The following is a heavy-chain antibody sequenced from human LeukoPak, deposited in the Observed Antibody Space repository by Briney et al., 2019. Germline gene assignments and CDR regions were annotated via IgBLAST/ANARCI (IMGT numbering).Heavy chain of an antibody. J-gene: IGHJ6*03. V-gene: IGHV1-8*01. CDR2: MNPNSGNT. Sequence: ASVKVSCKASGYTFTSYDINWVRQATGQGLEWMGWMNPNSGNTGYAQKFQGRVTMTRNTSISTAYMELGSLRSEDTAVYYCARAGRYFDWLLVYYYYYMDVWGKGTTVTVSS. D-gene: IGHD3-9*01. CDR1: GYTFTSYD. CDR3: ARAGRYFDWLLVYYYYYMDV.